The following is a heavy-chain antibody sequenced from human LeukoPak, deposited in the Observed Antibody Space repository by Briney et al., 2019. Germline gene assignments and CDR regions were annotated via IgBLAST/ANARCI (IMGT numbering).Heavy chain of an antibody. V-gene: IGHV1-69*13. J-gene: IGHJ6*02. CDR3: ARYTSREYYYYYGMDV. Sequence: GASVKVSCKASGGTFSSYAISWVRQAPGQGLEWMGGIIPIFGTANYAQKFQGRVTITADESTSTAYMELSSLRSEDTAVYYCARYTSREYYYYYGMDVWGQGTAVTVSS. CDR2: IIPIFGTA. CDR1: GGTFSSYA.